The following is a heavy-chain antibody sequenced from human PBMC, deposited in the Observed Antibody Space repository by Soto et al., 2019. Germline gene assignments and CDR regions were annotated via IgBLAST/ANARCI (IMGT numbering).Heavy chain of an antibody. Sequence: ASVKVSCKVSGYTLTELSMHWVRQAPGKGPERMGGFDPEDGETIYAQKFQGRVTMTEDTSTDTAYMELSSLRSEDTAVYYCATGAYCSGGSCYSDYYYMDVWGKGTTVTVSS. CDR3: ATGAYCSGGSCYSDYYYMDV. J-gene: IGHJ6*03. CDR2: FDPEDGET. D-gene: IGHD2-15*01. V-gene: IGHV1-24*01. CDR1: GYTLTELS.